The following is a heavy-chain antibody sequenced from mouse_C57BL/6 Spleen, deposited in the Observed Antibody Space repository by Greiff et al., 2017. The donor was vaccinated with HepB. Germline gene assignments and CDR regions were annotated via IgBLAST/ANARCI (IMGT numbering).Heavy chain of an antibody. CDR3: ASYGSSYDYYAMDY. Sequence: QVQLQQSGAELARPGASVKLSCKASGYTFTSYGISWVKQRTGQGLEWIGEIYPRSGNTYYNEKFKGKATLTADKSSSTAYMELRSLTSEDSAVYFCASYGSSYDYYAMDYWGQGTSVTVSS. CDR2: IYPRSGNT. D-gene: IGHD1-1*01. V-gene: IGHV1-81*01. J-gene: IGHJ4*01. CDR1: GYTFTSYG.